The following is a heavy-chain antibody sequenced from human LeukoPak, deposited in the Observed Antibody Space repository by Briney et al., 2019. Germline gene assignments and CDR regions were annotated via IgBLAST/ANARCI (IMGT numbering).Heavy chain of an antibody. CDR3: ARRSKSTHFDY. Sequence: TSETLSLTCAVYGGSFSGYYWSWIRQPPGEELEWIGEINHSGSTNYNPSLKSRVTISVDTSKNQFSLKLSSVTAADTAVYYCARRSKSTHFDYWGQGTLVTVSS. D-gene: IGHD2/OR15-2a*01. CDR1: GGSFSGYY. CDR2: INHSGST. V-gene: IGHV4-34*01. J-gene: IGHJ4*02.